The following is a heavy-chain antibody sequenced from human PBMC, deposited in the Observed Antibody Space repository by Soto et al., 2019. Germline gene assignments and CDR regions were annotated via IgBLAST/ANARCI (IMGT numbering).Heavy chain of an antibody. CDR2: IYSSGST. Sequence: ASETLSLTCTVSGDSISGYYWIWIRQPPGKRPEWLGCIYSSGSTKYNPSLRSRVTLSIDTPRSQLSLRLNSVTAADTAVYYCARARYYGAKNDFWGQGTRVKVSS. D-gene: IGHD1-26*01. CDR3: ARARYYGAKNDF. CDR1: GDSISGYY. V-gene: IGHV4-59*01. J-gene: IGHJ4*02.